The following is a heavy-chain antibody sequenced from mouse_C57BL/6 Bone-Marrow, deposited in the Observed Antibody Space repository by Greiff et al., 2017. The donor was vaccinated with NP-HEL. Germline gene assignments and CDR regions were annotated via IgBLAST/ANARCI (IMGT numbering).Heavy chain of an antibody. CDR1: GYSFTDYN. CDR3: AREDYYYGSSYDWYFDV. V-gene: IGHV1-39*01. Sequence: LVESGPELVKPGASVKISCKASGYSFTDYNMNWVQQSTGKSLEWIGVLNPNYGTTSYNQKFKGKATLTVDQSSSTTYMQLNSLTSEDSAVYYCAREDYYYGSSYDWYFDVWGTGTTVTVSS. CDR2: LNPNYGTT. D-gene: IGHD1-1*01. J-gene: IGHJ1*03.